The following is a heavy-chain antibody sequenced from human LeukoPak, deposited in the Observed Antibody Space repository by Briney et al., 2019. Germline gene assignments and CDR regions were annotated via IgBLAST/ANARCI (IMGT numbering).Heavy chain of an antibody. Sequence: GGSLILSCAASGFTFSSYSMNWVRQAPGKGLEWVSYISSGGSTIYYADSVKGRFTISRDNAKNSLYVQMNSLRDEDTAVYYCARGHPRDPRGYYNGMDAWGQGTTVTVSS. D-gene: IGHD1-26*01. CDR1: GFTFSSYS. CDR3: ARGHPRDPRGYYNGMDA. J-gene: IGHJ6*02. CDR2: ISSGGSTI. V-gene: IGHV3-48*02.